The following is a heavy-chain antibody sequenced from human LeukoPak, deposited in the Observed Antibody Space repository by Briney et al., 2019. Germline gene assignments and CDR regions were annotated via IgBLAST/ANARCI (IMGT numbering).Heavy chain of an antibody. CDR1: GYSISSGYY. CDR3: ARVARVQLERRGAWFDP. V-gene: IGHV4-38-2*02. D-gene: IGHD1-1*01. Sequence: SETLSLTCTVSGYSISSGYYWGWIRQPPGQGLEWIGSIYHSGSTYYNPSLKSRVTISVDTSKNQFSLKLSSVTAADTAVYYCARVARVQLERRGAWFDPWGQGTLVTVSS. J-gene: IGHJ5*02. CDR2: IYHSGST.